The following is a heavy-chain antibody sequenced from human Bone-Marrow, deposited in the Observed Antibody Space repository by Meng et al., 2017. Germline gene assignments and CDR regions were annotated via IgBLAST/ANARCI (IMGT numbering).Heavy chain of an antibody. CDR2: ITAYNGNT. J-gene: IGHJ4*02. CDR3: VKEWELGSFNY. Sequence: LQLVVWARVVNKHGASDTRFLKRYRKPFPGEYIHWVRKAPGQGLEWIGWITAYNGNTKYAQKLQGRVTMTTDTSTSTAYMELRSLRSDDTAVYYCVKEWELGSFNYWGQGTLVTVSS. CDR1: RKPFPGEY. D-gene: IGHD1-26*01. V-gene: IGHV1-18*01.